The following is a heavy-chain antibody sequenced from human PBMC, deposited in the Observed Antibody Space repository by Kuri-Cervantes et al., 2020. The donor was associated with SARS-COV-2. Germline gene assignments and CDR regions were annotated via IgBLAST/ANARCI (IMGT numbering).Heavy chain of an antibody. D-gene: IGHD6-6*01. Sequence: SVKVSCKASGGTFSSYAISWVRQAPGQGLEWMGGIIPIFGTANYAQKFQGRVTITTDESTSTAYMELNSLRSEDTAVYYRARVKDSSSSYFDYWGQGTLVTVSS. CDR1: GGTFSSYA. CDR2: IIPIFGTA. J-gene: IGHJ4*02. V-gene: IGHV1-69*05. CDR3: ARVKDSSSSYFDY.